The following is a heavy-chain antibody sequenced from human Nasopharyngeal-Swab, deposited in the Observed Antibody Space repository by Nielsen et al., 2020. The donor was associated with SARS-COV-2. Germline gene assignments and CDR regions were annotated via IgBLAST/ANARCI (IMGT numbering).Heavy chain of an antibody. V-gene: IGHV3-74*01. CDR1: GFTFSSYW. Sequence: GGSLRLSCAASGFTFSSYWMHWVRQVPGKGLVWVARIKSDGSSTSYADSVKGRFTISRDNAKNTLYLQMNSLRAEGTAVYYCARAYYFDSWGQGTLVTVSS. CDR3: ARAYYFDS. J-gene: IGHJ4*02. CDR2: IKSDGSST.